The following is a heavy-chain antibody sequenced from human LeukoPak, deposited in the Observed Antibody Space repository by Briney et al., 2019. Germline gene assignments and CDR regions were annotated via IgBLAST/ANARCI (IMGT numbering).Heavy chain of an antibody. V-gene: IGHV3-13*01. D-gene: IGHD4-17*01. J-gene: IGHJ6*03. CDR3: ARGDYDGIYYYYYYMDV. CDR1: GFTFSNYD. CDR2: IGTAGDI. Sequence: GGSLRLSCAASGFTFSNYDMHWVRQATGKGLEWVSGIGTAGDIYYAGSVKGRFTISRENAKNSLYLQMNSLRAEDTAVYYCARGDYDGIYYYYYYMDVWGKGTTVTVSS.